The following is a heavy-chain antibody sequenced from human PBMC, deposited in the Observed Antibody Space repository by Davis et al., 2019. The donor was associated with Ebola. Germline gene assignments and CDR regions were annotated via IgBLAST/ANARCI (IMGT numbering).Heavy chain of an antibody. J-gene: IGHJ4*02. V-gene: IGHV1-18*01. D-gene: IGHD1-20*01. CDR2: ISGYNGNT. Sequence: AASVKVSCKAYPFPFPPSSLSWVRQAPGQGLEWMGWISGYNGNTNYAQKVQGRVTMTIDTSTTTAHMELRSLRSDDTAMYYCVRAGYLTGTTGGAYWGQGSLVTVSS. CDR1: PFPFPPSS. CDR3: VRAGYLTGTTGGAY.